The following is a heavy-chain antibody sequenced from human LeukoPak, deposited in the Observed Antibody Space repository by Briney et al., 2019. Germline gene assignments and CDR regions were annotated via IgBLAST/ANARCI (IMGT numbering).Heavy chain of an antibody. CDR3: ARLKTAVPADV. D-gene: IGHD1-1*01. CDR2: IYHRTNT. CDR1: GYSISSDYH. V-gene: IGHV4-38-2*01. Sequence: SETLSLTCAVSGYSISSDYHWGWTRQPPGEGLECVWSIYHRTNTYYNPSLQSPVTISVATSKNQFPLKITSVTAAATAVYYCARLKTAVPADVWGKGATVTVSS. J-gene: IGHJ6*04.